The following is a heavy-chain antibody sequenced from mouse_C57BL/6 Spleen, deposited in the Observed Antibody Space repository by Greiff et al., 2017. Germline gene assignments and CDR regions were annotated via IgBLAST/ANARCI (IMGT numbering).Heavy chain of an antibody. CDR2: INPYNGGT. CDR1: GYTFTDYY. V-gene: IGHV1-19*01. CDR3: ARRGNWDWYFDV. D-gene: IGHD4-1*01. J-gene: IGHJ1*03. Sequence: VQLQQSGPVLVKPGASVKLSCKASGYTFTDYYMNWVKQSHGKGLEWIGVINPYNGGTTYNQKFKGKATLTVDKSSSPAYMELNSLTSEDSAVDDCARRGNWDWYFDVWGKGTTVTVSS.